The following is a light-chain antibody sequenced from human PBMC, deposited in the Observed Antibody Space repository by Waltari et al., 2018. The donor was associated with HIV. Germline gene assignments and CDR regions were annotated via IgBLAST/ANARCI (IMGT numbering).Light chain of an antibody. CDR3: CSFSPNGASWV. CDR2: DVT. CDR1: SSDIGTYDL. J-gene: IGLJ3*02. Sequence: QSALTQPASVSGSPGQSITVSCTGTSSDIGTYDLVSWYQQEPGKAPKLIIHDVTARPSGVSSRVSGFKSGNTAFLTISGLQVEDESLYFCCSFSPNGASWVFGGGTKVTVL. V-gene: IGLV2-23*02.